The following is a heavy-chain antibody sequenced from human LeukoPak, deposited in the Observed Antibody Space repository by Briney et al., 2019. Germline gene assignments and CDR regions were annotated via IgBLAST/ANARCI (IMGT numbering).Heavy chain of an antibody. CDR1: GGSISNYY. CDR3: ARGVYIAAAQYGY. CDR2: IYYSGTT. D-gene: IGHD6-13*01. V-gene: IGHV4-59*01. J-gene: IGHJ4*02. Sequence: KTAETLSLTCTVSGGSISNYYWSWIRQPPGKGREGIGYIYYSGTTNYNPSLKSRVTISVDTSKNQFSLKLNSVTAADTAVYYCARGVYIAAAQYGYWGQGTLVTVSS.